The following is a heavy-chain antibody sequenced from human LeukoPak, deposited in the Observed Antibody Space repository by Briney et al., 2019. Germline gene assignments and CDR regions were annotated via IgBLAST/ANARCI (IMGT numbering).Heavy chain of an antibody. CDR3: ARGTESSSWYPGAFDI. V-gene: IGHV4-34*01. Sequence: SETLSLTCAVYGGSFSGYYWSWIRQPPGKGLEWIGEINHSGSTNYNPSLKSRVTISVDTSKNQFSLKLSSVTAADTAVYYCARGTESSSWYPGAFDIWGQGTTVTVSS. D-gene: IGHD6-13*01. J-gene: IGHJ3*02. CDR2: INHSGST. CDR1: GGSFSGYY.